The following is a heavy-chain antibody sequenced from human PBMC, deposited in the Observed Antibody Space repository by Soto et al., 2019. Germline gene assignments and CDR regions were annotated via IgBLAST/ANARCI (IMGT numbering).Heavy chain of an antibody. J-gene: IGHJ3*01. CDR3: VRQGSGWYSRGSFDV. CDR2: ISVSGGGA. CDR1: GFTFSNYA. D-gene: IGHD6-19*01. V-gene: IGHV3-23*01. Sequence: XGALRVSCAVSGFTFSNYAMNWVRQAPGKGLEWVSVISVSGGGAYYADSVQGRFTISRDNSKNTLYLQMNSLRAEDTAIYYCVRQGSGWYSRGSFDVWGRGTMVTVSS.